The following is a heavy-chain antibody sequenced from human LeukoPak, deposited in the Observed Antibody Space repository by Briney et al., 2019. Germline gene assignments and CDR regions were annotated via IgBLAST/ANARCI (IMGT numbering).Heavy chain of an antibody. Sequence: ASVKVSCKASGYTFTNYGISWVRQAPGQGLEWMGWISAYNGNTNYAQKLQGRLTMTTDTSTSTAYMELRSLRSEDTAVYYCAREHNDYYGSGSYYNNWFDPWGQGTLVTVSS. CDR1: GYTFTNYG. CDR3: AREHNDYYGSGSYYNNWFDP. CDR2: ISAYNGNT. D-gene: IGHD3-10*01. J-gene: IGHJ5*02. V-gene: IGHV1-18*01.